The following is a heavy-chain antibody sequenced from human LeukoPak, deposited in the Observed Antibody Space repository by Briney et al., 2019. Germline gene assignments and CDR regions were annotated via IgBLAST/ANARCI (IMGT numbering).Heavy chain of an antibody. D-gene: IGHD6-13*01. CDR1: GFTFSSYG. CDR3: AKDIASSWYVGEGYFDY. CDR2: ISYDGINK. Sequence: GGSLRLSCAASGFTFSSYGMHWVRQAPGQGLEWVAVISYDGINKNYADSVKGRFTISRDNAKNSLYLQMNSLRAEDMALYYCAKDIASSWYVGEGYFDYWGQGTLVTVSS. J-gene: IGHJ4*02. V-gene: IGHV3-30*19.